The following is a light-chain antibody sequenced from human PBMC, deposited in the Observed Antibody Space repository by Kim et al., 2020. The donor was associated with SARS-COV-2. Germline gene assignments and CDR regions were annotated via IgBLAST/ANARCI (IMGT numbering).Light chain of an antibody. CDR3: QQYSSYPST. CDR2: MAS. V-gene: IGKV1-5*03. J-gene: IGKJ2*02. Sequence: DIQMTQSPSALSASVGDSVTITCRASQSIGTWLAWYQQKPGKAPKFLIYMASTLETGVPSRFRGSGSGTEFTLTISSLQPDDFATYYCQQYSSYPSTFGQGTKLEI. CDR1: QSIGTW.